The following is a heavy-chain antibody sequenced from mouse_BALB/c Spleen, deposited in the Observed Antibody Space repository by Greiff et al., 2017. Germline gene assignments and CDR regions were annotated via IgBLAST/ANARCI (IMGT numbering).Heavy chain of an antibody. CDR3: ACYDD. CDR2: IFPGSVNT. V-gene: IGHV1-66*01. CDR1: GYSFTSYY. Sequence: QVQLQQSGPELVKPGASVKISCKSSGYSFTSYYIHWVKQRPGQGLEWIGCIFPGSVNTKYNEKFKGKATLTADTSSSTAYMQLSSLTSEDSAVYFCACYDDWGRGTTLTVSS. J-gene: IGHJ2*01. D-gene: IGHD1-1*01.